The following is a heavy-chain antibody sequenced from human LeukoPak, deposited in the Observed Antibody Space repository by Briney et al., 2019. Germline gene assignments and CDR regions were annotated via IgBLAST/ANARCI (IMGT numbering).Heavy chain of an antibody. J-gene: IGHJ4*02. CDR1: GFTFSSYA. CDR2: ISYDGSNK. V-gene: IGHV3-30*04. D-gene: IGHD6-19*01. Sequence: GGSLRLSCAASGFTFSSYAMHWVRQAPGKGLEWVAVISYDGSNKYYADSVKGRFTISRDNSKNTLYLQMNSLRAEDTAVYYCAIDYRITVAGTSVVGYWGQGTLVTVSS. CDR3: AIDYRITVAGTSVVGY.